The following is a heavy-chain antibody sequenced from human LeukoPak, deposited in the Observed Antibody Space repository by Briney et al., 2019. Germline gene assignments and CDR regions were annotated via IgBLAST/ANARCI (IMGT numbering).Heavy chain of an antibody. V-gene: IGHV4-59*08. CDR2: ISETGSP. J-gene: IGHJ6*03. Sequence: SETLSLTCTVSGGPVNSYNWNWIRQPPGKGLEWLGYISETGSPKYNSSLENRVTLSLDTSKNLFSLNLRSATVADTAVYYCARQDALGKYPPPYYMDVWGKGTTVIVS. CDR1: GGPVNSYN. CDR3: ARQDALGKYPPPYYMDV. D-gene: IGHD3-16*01.